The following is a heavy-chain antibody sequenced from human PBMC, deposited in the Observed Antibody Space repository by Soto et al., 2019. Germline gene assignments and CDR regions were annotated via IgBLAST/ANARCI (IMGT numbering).Heavy chain of an antibody. CDR2: IYYSGST. V-gene: IGHV4-59*01. Sequence: PSETLSLTCTVSGGSISSYYWSWIRQPPGKGLEWIGYIYYSGSTNYNPSLKSRVTISVDTSKNQFSLKLSSVTAADTAVYYCAGCNRFRGSPEYYFDYWGQGTLVTVSS. CDR3: AGCNRFRGSPEYYFDY. J-gene: IGHJ4*02. D-gene: IGHD1-26*01. CDR1: GGSISSYY.